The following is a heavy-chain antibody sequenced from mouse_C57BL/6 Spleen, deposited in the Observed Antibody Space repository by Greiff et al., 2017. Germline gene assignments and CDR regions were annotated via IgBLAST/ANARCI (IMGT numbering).Heavy chain of an antibody. CDR1: GYTFTDYY. V-gene: IGHV1-19*01. CDR3: ALNDYDGYWYFDV. CDR2: INPYNGGT. J-gene: IGHJ1*03. Sequence: EVQLQQSGPVLVKPGASVKMSCKASGYTFTDYYMNWVKQSHGKSLEWIGVINPYNGGTSYNQKFKGKATLTVDKSSSTAYMELNSLTSEDSAVYYCALNDYDGYWYFDVWGTGTTVTVSS. D-gene: IGHD2-4*01.